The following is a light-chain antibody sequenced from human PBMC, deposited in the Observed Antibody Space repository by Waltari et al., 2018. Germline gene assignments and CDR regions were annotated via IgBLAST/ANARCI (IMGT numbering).Light chain of an antibody. Sequence: IVLTQSPDSLAVSLGERATINCRSSQSLFYSSNNKNYLAWYQKKPGQPPKMLIYWAATRESGVPDRLSGSGFGTDFSLTISNLQAEDVAVYYCHQYYSDPPTTFGQGTKVEIK. V-gene: IGKV4-1*01. CDR3: HQYYSDPPTT. CDR1: QSLFYSSNNKNY. J-gene: IGKJ1*01. CDR2: WAA.